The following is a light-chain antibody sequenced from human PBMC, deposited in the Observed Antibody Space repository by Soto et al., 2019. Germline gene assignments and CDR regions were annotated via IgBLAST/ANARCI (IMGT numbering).Light chain of an antibody. V-gene: IGLV2-11*01. J-gene: IGLJ2*01. CDR1: SSDVGGYNY. Sequence: QSVLTQPRSVSGSPGQSVTISCTGTSSDVGGYNYVSWYQQHPGKAPKLMIYDGYDVSKRPSGVPDRFSGSKSGNTASLTISGLQAEDEADYYCCSYAGSYTFFGGGTKLTVL. CDR2: DVS. CDR3: CSYAGSYTF.